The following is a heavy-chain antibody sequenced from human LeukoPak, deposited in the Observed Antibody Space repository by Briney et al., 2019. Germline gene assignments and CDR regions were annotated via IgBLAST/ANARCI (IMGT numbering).Heavy chain of an antibody. CDR3: ARGPPHITIFGVVSVLNYYGMDV. J-gene: IGHJ6*02. Sequence: SETLSLTCTVSGGSISSYYWSWIRQPPGKGLEWIGYIYYSGSTNYNPSLKSRVTISVDTSKNQFSLKLSSVTAADTAVYYCARGPPHITIFGVVSVLNYYGMDVWGQGTTVTVSS. CDR2: IYYSGST. V-gene: IGHV4-59*12. D-gene: IGHD3-3*01. CDR1: GGSISSYY.